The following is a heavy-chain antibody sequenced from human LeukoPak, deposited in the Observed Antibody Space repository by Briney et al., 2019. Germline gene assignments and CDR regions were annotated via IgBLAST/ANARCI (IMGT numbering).Heavy chain of an antibody. V-gene: IGHV1-46*01. CDR1: GYTFTSYG. Sequence: ASVTVSCKASGYTFTSYGISWVRQAPGQGLEWMGIINPSGGSTSYAQKFQGRVTMTRDMSTSTVYMELSSLRSEDTAVYYCAREIQPSGSDYWGQGTLVTVSS. CDR2: INPSGGST. J-gene: IGHJ4*02. D-gene: IGHD2-15*01. CDR3: AREIQPSGSDY.